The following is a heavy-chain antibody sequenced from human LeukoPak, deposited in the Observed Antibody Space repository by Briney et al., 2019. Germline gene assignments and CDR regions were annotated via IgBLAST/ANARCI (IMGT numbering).Heavy chain of an antibody. CDR3: ARVGDVVVPAATGWFDP. D-gene: IGHD2-2*01. CDR2: INHSGST. J-gene: IGHJ5*02. CDR1: GGSFSGYY. V-gene: IGHV4-34*01. Sequence: SETLSLTCAVYGGSFSGYYWSWIRQPPGKGLEWIGEINHSGSTNYNPSLKSRLTISVDTSKNQFSLKLSSVTAADAAVYYCARVGDVVVPAATGWFDPWGQGTLVTVSS.